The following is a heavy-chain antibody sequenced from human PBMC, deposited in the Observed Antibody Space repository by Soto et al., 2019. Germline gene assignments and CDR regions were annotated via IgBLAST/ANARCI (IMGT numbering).Heavy chain of an antibody. J-gene: IGHJ6*02. D-gene: IGHD3-10*01. CDR1: GLTFYSYV. CDR2: ISSSGSTI. Sequence: RICSAASGLTFYSYVMNWVRKDPGKGLDWVSYISSSGSTIYYADSVKGRFTISRDNAKNSLYLQMNSLRAEDTVVYYCARDRGFGEYGMAFLGPGTTVP. V-gene: IGHV3-48*03. CDR3: ARDRGFGEYGMAF.